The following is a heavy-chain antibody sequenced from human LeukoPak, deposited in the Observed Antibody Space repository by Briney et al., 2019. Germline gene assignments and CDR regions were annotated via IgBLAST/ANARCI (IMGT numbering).Heavy chain of an antibody. CDR1: GGSISPYY. CDR2: IYYSGST. Sequence: PSETLSLTCTVSGGSISPYYWSWIRQPPGKGLEWIGYIYYSGSTNYNPSLKSRVTMSVDTSKNQFSLKLGSVTAADTAVYYCARYDWGKYFDYWGQGTLVTVSS. J-gene: IGHJ4*02. CDR3: ARYDWGKYFDY. V-gene: IGHV4-59*01. D-gene: IGHD3-16*01.